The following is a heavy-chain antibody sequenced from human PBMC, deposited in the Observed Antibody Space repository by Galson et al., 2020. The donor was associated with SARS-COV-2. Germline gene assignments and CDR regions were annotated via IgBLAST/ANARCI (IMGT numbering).Heavy chain of an antibody. V-gene: IGHV3-21*06. Sequence: AGGSLRLSCAASGYPFSSYSMNWVRQAPGKGLEWVSCITDYSNDIKYADSVKGRFTISRDDAKNSVYLEMNNLRDDDTAIYYCVRGREGFDYWGQGTLVTVSS. CDR1: GYPFSSYS. J-gene: IGHJ4*02. CDR3: VRGREGFDY. CDR2: ITDYSNDI.